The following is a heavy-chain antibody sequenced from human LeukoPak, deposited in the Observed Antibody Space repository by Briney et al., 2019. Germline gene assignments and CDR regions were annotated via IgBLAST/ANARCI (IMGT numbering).Heavy chain of an antibody. CDR2: ISYDGSNK. CDR3: ARDLGERWLQYPWFGYP. D-gene: IGHD5-24*01. Sequence: PGRSLRLSCAASGFTFSSYAMHWVRQAPGKGLEWVAVISYDGSNKYYADSVKGRFTISRDNSKNTLYLQMNSLRAEDTAVYYCARDLGERWLQYPWFGYPWGQGTLVTVSS. J-gene: IGHJ5*02. CDR1: GFTFSSYA. V-gene: IGHV3-30*04.